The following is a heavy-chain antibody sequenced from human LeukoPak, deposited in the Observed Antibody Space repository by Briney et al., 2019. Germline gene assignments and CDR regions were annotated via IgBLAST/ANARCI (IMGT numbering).Heavy chain of an antibody. CDR3: LKNSGYEDFDY. CDR1: GFTFSSYT. V-gene: IGHV3-64D*06. J-gene: IGHJ4*02. D-gene: IGHD5-12*01. Sequence: GGSLRLSCSASGFTFSSYTMHWVRQAPGKGLEYVSAIRDNGDSTFYADSVKGRFTISRDNSKNPLYLQMSSLRAEDTAVYYCLKNSGYEDFDYWGQGTLVTVSS. CDR2: IRDNGDST.